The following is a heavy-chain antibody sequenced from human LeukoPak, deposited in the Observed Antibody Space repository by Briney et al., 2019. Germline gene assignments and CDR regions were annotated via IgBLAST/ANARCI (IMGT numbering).Heavy chain of an antibody. V-gene: IGHV3-23*01. J-gene: IGHJ4*02. CDR1: GFTFSSYA. CDR2: ISGSGGST. Sequence: TGRSLRLSCAASGFTFSSYAMSWVRQAPGKGLEWVSAISGSGGSTYYADSVKGRFTISRDNSKNTLYLQMNSLRAEDTAVYYCAKDRVGARGAFDYWGQGTLVTVSS. CDR3: AKDRVGARGAFDY. D-gene: IGHD1-26*01.